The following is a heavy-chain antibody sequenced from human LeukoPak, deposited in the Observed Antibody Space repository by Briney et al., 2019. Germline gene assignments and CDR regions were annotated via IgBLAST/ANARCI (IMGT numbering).Heavy chain of an antibody. CDR1: GGSFRAYF. J-gene: IGHJ3*02. D-gene: IGHD3-22*01. CDR2: IDQSGRA. CDR3: ARASELKMYYYDSSGPNDAFDI. V-gene: IGHV4-34*01. Sequence: SETLSLTCTVYGGSFRAYFWSWIRQPPGKGLEWIGEIDQSGRANYNPSLNGRVTITMDASTSHFSLSLTSVTAADTAVYYCARASELKMYYYDSSGPNDAFDIWGQGTMVTVSS.